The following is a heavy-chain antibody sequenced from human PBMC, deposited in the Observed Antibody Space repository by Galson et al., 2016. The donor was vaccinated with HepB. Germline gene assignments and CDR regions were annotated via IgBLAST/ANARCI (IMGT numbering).Heavy chain of an antibody. CDR3: ARERGLKYGDRYFDY. V-gene: IGHV3-48*01. J-gene: IGHJ4*02. CDR2: ISSSGITR. D-gene: IGHD2-21*01. CDR1: GFTFSNYG. Sequence: SLRLSCAASGFTFSNYGNNWVRRAPGKGLEWISYISSSGITRYYADSVKGRFTISRDNAKNSLFLQMNSLRAEDTAVYYCARERGLKYGDRYFDYWGQGPLVPVSS.